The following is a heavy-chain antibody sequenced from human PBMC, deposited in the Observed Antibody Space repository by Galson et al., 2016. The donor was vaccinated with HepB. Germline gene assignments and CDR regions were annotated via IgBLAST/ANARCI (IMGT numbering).Heavy chain of an antibody. J-gene: IGHJ4*02. Sequence: SVKVSCKASGYTFTSYALHWVRQAPGQRLEWVAWINADNGDTKYSQKFQARVTVTRDTSASTAYMELSSLSSEDTAVYYCARAFGRDDGSARWELDYWGQGTLVTVSS. CDR2: INADNGDT. CDR1: GYTFTSYA. CDR3: ARAFGRDDGSARWELDY. D-gene: IGHD3-16*01. V-gene: IGHV1-3*01.